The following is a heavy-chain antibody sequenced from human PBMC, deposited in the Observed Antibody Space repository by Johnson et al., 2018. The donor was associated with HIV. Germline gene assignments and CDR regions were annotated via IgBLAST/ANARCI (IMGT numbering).Heavy chain of an antibody. V-gene: IGHV3-33*05. CDR1: GFTFRNYG. Sequence: QVQLVESGGGVVQPGRSLRLSCAASGFTFRNYGMHWVRQAPGKGLEWVAVILFDGSNEYYADSVKGRFTISRDNSKNTLYLQMNSLRAEDTALYYCARLAFDIWGQGTMVTVSS. CDR2: ILFDGSNE. J-gene: IGHJ3*02. CDR3: ARLAFDI.